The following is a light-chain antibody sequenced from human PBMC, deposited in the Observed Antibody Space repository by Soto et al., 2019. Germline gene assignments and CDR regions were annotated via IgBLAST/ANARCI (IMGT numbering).Light chain of an antibody. J-gene: IGKJ2*01. CDR2: AAS. CDR3: QQTFSTPIT. Sequence: IQMTQSPSSLSESVGYRVTITCRASQSIDNYLTCYQQQQGTAPNLLIYAASNLQSGVPSRFSGSGSGTDFTLTISRLEPEDFATYYCQQTFSTPITFGQGTKLEIK. V-gene: IGKV1-39*01. CDR1: QSIDNY.